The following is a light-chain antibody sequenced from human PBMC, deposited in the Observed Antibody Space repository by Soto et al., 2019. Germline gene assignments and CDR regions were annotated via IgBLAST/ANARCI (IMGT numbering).Light chain of an antibody. Sequence: QSALTQPRSVSGSPGQSVAISCTGTSSDVGGYNYVSWYQQHPGKAPKLTIYDVTKRPSGVPDRFSGSSSGNTASLTISGLQAEDEADYFCCSYAGSYSYVFGTGTKVTVL. CDR1: SSDVGGYNY. J-gene: IGLJ1*01. V-gene: IGLV2-11*01. CDR2: DVT. CDR3: CSYAGSYSYV.